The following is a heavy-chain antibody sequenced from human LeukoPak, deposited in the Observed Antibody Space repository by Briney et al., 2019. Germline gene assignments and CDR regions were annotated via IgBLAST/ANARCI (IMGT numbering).Heavy chain of an antibody. J-gene: IGHJ4*02. V-gene: IGHV4-34*01. D-gene: IGHD3-10*01. CDR3: ARHSDSGTYPLDY. Sequence: SETLSLTCAVYGGSFSGYYWSWIRQPPGKGLEWIGEINHSGSTDYNASLKSRVTISVDTSKNQFSLKLSSVTAADTAVYYCARHSDSGTYPLDYWGQGTLVTVSS. CDR2: INHSGST. CDR1: GGSFSGYY.